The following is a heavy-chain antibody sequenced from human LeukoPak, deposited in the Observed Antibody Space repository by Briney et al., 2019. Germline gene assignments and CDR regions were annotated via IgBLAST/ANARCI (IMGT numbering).Heavy chain of an antibody. J-gene: IGHJ4*02. CDR1: GGSLSSSSHY. V-gene: IGHV4-39*07. CDR3: ATTTIRLGY. Sequence: PSETLSLTCTVSGGSLSSSSHYWGWLRQPPGTGLEWIGSISNSGSTYYNPSLKSRVTISVDTSNNQFSLKLSSVTAADTAVYYCATTTIRLGYWGQGTLVTVSS. D-gene: IGHD1-26*01. CDR2: ISNSGST.